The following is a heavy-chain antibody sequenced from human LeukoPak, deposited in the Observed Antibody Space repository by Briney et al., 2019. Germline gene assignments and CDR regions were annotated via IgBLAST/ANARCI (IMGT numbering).Heavy chain of an antibody. CDR2: INPNSGGT. Sequence: ASVKVSCKASGYTFTGYYMHWVRQAPGQGLEWMGWINPNSGGTNYAQKFQGRVTMTRDTSISTAYMELSMLRSDDTAVYYCARVSGYCTSGVCHLDYWGQGTLVTVCS. J-gene: IGHJ4*02. CDR1: GYTFTGYY. D-gene: IGHD2-8*01. CDR3: ARVSGYCTSGVCHLDY. V-gene: IGHV1-2*02.